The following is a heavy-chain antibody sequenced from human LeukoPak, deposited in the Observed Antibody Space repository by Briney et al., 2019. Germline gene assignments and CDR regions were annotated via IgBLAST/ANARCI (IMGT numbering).Heavy chain of an antibody. CDR2: IYYSGST. V-gene: IGHV4-31*03. CDR3: ARGGYYDSRGDWFDP. D-gene: IGHD3-22*01. CDR1: GGSISSGGYY. Sequence: SETLSLTCTVSGGSISSGGYYWSWIRQHPGKGLEWIGYIYYSGSTYYNPSLKSRVTISVDTSKNQFSLKLSSVTAADTAVYYCARGGYYDSRGDWFDPWGQGTLVTVSS. J-gene: IGHJ5*02.